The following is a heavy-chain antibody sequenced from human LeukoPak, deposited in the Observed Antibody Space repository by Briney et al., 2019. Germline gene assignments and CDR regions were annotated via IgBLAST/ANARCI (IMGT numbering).Heavy chain of an antibody. V-gene: IGHV4-34*01. CDR2: INHSGST. CDR3: ARTGGAPRYI. Sequence: SETLSLXCAVYGGSCSGYYWSWIRRPPGKGLEWIGEINHSGSTNYNPSLKSRVTISVDTSKNQFSLKLSSVTAADTAVYYCARTGGAPRYIWGQGTMVTVSS. CDR1: GGSCSGYY. D-gene: IGHD3-10*01. J-gene: IGHJ3*02.